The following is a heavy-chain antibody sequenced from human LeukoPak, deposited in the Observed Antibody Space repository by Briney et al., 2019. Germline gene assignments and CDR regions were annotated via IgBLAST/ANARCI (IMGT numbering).Heavy chain of an antibody. D-gene: IGHD3-3*01. Sequence: KASETLSLTCTVSGGSISSSSYYWGWIRQPPGKGLEWIGSIYYSGSTYYNPSLKSRVTISVDTSKNQFSLKLSSVTAADTAVYYCVSYDFWSGNYYYYMDVWGKGTTVTVSS. J-gene: IGHJ6*03. CDR1: GGSISSSSYY. V-gene: IGHV4-39*01. CDR3: VSYDFWSGNYYYYMDV. CDR2: IYYSGST.